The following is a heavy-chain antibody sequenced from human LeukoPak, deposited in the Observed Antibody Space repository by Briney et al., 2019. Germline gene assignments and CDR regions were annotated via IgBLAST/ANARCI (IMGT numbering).Heavy chain of an antibody. J-gene: IGHJ4*02. Sequence: AGGSLRLSCAASGFTFNDYYMSWIRQAPGKGLEWVSYISSSGSTIYYADSVKGRFTISRDNAKNSLYLQMNSLRAEDTAVYYCARDEGIVVAKYYFDYWGQGTLVTVSS. D-gene: IGHD3-22*01. CDR2: ISSSGSTI. CDR3: ARDEGIVVAKYYFDY. V-gene: IGHV3-11*01. CDR1: GFTFNDYY.